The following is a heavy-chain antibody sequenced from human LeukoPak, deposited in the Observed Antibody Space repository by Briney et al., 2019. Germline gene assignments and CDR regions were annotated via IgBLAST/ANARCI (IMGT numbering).Heavy chain of an antibody. D-gene: IGHD6-13*01. CDR3: ARDRMAAAHFDY. V-gene: IGHV1-2*02. CDR2: INPNSGST. CDR1: GYTFTGYY. Sequence: ASVKVSCKASGYTFTGYYMHWVRQAPGQGLEWMGWINPNSGSTNYAQKFQGRVTMTRDTSISTAYMELSRLRSDDTAVYYCARDRMAAAHFDYWGQGTLVTVSS. J-gene: IGHJ4*02.